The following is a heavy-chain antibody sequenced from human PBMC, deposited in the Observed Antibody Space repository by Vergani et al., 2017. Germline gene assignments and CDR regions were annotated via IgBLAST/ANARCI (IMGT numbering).Heavy chain of an antibody. CDR1: GFTFSSYS. Sequence: EVQLVESGGGLVQPGGSLRLSCAASGFTFSSYSMNWVRQAPGKGLEWVSYISSSSSTIYYADSVKGRFTISRDNAKNSLYLQMNSLRAEDTAVYYCARVGQWKGHYYYGMDVWGQGTTVTVSS. D-gene: IGHD6-19*01. CDR3: ARVGQWKGHYYYGMDV. V-gene: IGHV3-48*01. J-gene: IGHJ6*02. CDR2: ISSSSSTI.